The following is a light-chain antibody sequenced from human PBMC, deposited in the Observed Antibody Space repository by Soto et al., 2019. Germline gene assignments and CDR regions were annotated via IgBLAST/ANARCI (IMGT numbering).Light chain of an antibody. V-gene: IGLV2-14*01. J-gene: IGLJ1*01. CDR3: SSYTSSSTYV. CDR1: SSDVGGYNY. Sequence: QSVLTQPASVSGSPGQSITISCTGTSSDVGGYNYVSWYQQHPGKAPNLMSYEVSNRPSGVSNRFSGCKSGNTASLTISVLQAEVEADYYCSSYTSSSTYVFGTGTKVTVL. CDR2: EVS.